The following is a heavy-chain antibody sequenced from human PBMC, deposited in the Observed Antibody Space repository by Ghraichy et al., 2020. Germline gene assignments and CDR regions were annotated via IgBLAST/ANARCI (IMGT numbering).Heavy chain of an antibody. CDR3: VRTGVAVAGLDC. CDR1: GFTFSSYD. CDR2: ISSDSNGANT. Sequence: GGSLRLSCSASGFTFSSYDMHWVRQAPGKGLEYVSAISSDSNGANTYYADSMKGRFTISRDNSKNTLYLQMSSLRTDDTAVYYCVRTGVAVAGLDCWGQGTLVTVSS. J-gene: IGHJ4*02. V-gene: IGHV3-64D*09. D-gene: IGHD2-21*02.